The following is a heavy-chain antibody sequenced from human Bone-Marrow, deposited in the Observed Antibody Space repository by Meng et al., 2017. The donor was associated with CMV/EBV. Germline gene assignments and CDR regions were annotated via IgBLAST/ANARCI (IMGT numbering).Heavy chain of an antibody. V-gene: IGHV1-69*10. J-gene: IGHJ6*02. CDR1: GGTFSNYE. CDR3: ARVLVGYYYGMDV. Sequence: SVKVSCKASGGTFSNYEINWVRQAPGQGLEWMGGIIPILGIANYAQKFQGGVTITADKSTSTAYMELSSLRSEDTAVYYCARVLVGYYYGMDVWGQGTTVTVSS. CDR2: IIPILGIA.